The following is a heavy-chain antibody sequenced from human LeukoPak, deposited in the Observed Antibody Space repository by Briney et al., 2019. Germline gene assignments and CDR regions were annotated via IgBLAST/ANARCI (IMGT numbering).Heavy chain of an antibody. CDR2: ISGSGGST. Sequence: GGSLRLSCAASGFTFSSYAMSWVRQAPGKGLEWVSAISGSGGSTYYADSVKGRFTISRDNSKNTLYLQMNSLRAEDTAVYYCATLAAAGTLDLYYYYYGMDVWGQGTTVTVSS. J-gene: IGHJ6*02. CDR3: ATLAAAGTLDLYYYYYGMDV. V-gene: IGHV3-23*01. CDR1: GFTFSSYA. D-gene: IGHD6-13*01.